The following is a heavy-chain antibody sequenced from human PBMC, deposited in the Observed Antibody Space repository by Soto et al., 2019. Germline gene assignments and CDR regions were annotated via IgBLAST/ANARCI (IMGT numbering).Heavy chain of an antibody. Sequence: GGSLRLSCAASGFTLNSYEMNWVRQAPGKGLEWISYISGSGATIYYADSVKGRFTISRDNAKSSLFLQMNSLRAGDTGVYYCARETYLNGMDIWGLGATVTVSS. CDR1: GFTLNSYE. CDR3: ARETYLNGMDI. V-gene: IGHV3-48*03. J-gene: IGHJ6*02. CDR2: ISGSGATI.